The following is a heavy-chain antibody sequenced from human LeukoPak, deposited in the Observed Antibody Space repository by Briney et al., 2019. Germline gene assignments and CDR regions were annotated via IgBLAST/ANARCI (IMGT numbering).Heavy chain of an antibody. CDR2: IWYDGSNK. D-gene: IGHD6-19*01. V-gene: IGHV3-33*08. CDR3: ARDPSYSSGWHTRWDYYYGMDV. CDR1: GITVDLNY. J-gene: IGHJ6*02. Sequence: GGSLRLSCEASGITVDLNYMTWVRQAPGKGLEWVAVIWYDGSNKYYADSVKGRFTISRDNSKNTLYLQMNSLRAEDTAVYYCARDPSYSSGWHTRWDYYYGMDVWGQGTTVTVSS.